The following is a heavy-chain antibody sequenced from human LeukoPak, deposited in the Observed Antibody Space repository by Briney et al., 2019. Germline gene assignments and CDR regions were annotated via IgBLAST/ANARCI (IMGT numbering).Heavy chain of an antibody. CDR3: TRDSYISNVYYGMDV. CDR1: GLTFSNYW. D-gene: IGHD1-26*01. J-gene: IGHJ6*02. Sequence: GGSLRLSCAASGLTFSNYWMHWVRQAPGKGLVWISRINPDGSHTSYADSVKGRFTISRDNAKNTLYLQMNSLRAEDAAVYFCTRDSYISNVYYGMDVWGQGATVTVSS. V-gene: IGHV3-74*01. CDR2: INPDGSHT.